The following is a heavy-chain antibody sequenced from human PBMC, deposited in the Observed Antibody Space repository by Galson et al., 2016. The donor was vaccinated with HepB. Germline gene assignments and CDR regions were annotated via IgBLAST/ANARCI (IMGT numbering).Heavy chain of an antibody. Sequence: SLRLSCAVSGFSFNNYGMIWVRQAPGKGLEWVSGISDTGIIHYADSVKGRFIISRDTSKNTLYLQMNSLRAEDTAIYYCARAFRYGTGWYGRNDYWGQGTRVTVSS. CDR1: GFSFNNYG. V-gene: IGHV3-23*01. D-gene: IGHD6-19*01. J-gene: IGHJ4*02. CDR2: ISDTGII. CDR3: ARAFRYGTGWYGRNDY.